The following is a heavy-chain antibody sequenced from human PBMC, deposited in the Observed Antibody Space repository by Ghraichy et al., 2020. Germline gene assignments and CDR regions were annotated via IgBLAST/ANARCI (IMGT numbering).Heavy chain of an antibody. V-gene: IGHV1-18*04. D-gene: IGHD6-13*01. Sequence: VKVSCKASGYTFTSYGVTWVRQAPGQGLEWMGWISAYNGNTNYAQKLQGRVTMTTDTSTSTAYMELRSLRSDDTAVYYCARRVAAVATGGYYFDYWGQGTLVTVSS. CDR1: GYTFTSYG. CDR3: ARRVAAVATGGYYFDY. J-gene: IGHJ4*02. CDR2: ISAYNGNT.